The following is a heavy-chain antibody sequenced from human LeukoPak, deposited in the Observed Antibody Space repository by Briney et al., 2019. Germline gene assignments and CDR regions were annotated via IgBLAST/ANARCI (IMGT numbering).Heavy chain of an antibody. CDR1: GFTFSSYS. J-gene: IGHJ3*02. CDR2: ISSSSSYI. V-gene: IGHV3-21*01. Sequence: GGSLRLSCAASGFTFSSYSMNWVRQAPGKGLEWVSSISSSSSYIYYADSVKGRFTISRDNAKNSLYLQMNSLRAEDTAVYYCARAGSTYSYGHRGRAFDIWGQGTMVTVSS. D-gene: IGHD5-18*01. CDR3: ARAGSTYSYGHRGRAFDI.